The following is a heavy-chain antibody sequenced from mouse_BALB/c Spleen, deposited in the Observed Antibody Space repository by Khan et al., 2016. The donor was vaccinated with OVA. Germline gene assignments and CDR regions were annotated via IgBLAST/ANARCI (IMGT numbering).Heavy chain of an antibody. Sequence: EVQLQQSGPELVKPGASMKMSCKASGSSFSGYTLNWVKQSHGKNLEWIGLINPFNGDTSYNQKFKGKATLIADKSSRTAYMELLNLTSEDSAVYYCARRNGYYVHWYFDVWGAGTTVTVSS. V-gene: IGHV1-19*01. CDR2: INPFNGDT. CDR3: ARRNGYYVHWYFDV. D-gene: IGHD2-3*01. J-gene: IGHJ1*01. CDR1: GSSFSGYT.